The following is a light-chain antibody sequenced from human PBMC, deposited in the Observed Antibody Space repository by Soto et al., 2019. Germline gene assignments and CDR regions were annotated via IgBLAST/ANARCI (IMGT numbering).Light chain of an antibody. J-gene: IGKJ1*01. CDR2: GAS. Sequence: EIVLTQSPGTLSLSAGERATLSCRASQSVSSSYLAWYQQKPGQAPRLLIYGASSRATGIPDRFSGSVSGTDGTLTISSLKKDDGATYYCQHYNSYSEAFGQGTKVDIK. V-gene: IGKV3-20*01. CDR3: QHYNSYSEA. CDR1: QSVSSSY.